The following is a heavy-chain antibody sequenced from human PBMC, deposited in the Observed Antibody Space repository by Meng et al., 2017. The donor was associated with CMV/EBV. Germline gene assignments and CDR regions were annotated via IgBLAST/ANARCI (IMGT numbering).Heavy chain of an antibody. J-gene: IGHJ2*01. Sequence: GESLKISCKGSGYSFTSYWIGWVRQMPGKGLEWMGIIYPGDSDTRYSPSFQGQVTISADKSISTAYLQWNSLRAEDTAVYYCARHFKPGWYFDLWGRGTLVTVSS. CDR2: IYPGDSDT. V-gene: IGHV5-51*01. CDR1: GYSFTSYW. D-gene: IGHD1-14*01. CDR3: ARHFKPGWYFDL.